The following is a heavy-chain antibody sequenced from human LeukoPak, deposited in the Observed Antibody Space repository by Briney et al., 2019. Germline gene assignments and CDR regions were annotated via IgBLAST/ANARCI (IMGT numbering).Heavy chain of an antibody. Sequence: ASVKVSCKVSGYTLTELSMHWVRQAPGKGLEWMGGFDPEDGETIYAQKFQGRVTMTEDTSTDTAYMELSSLRSEDTAVYYCATVSYYYDSSGLICWGQGTLVTVSS. CDR1: GYTLTELS. J-gene: IGHJ4*02. CDR3: ATVSYYYDSSGLIC. V-gene: IGHV1-24*01. CDR2: FDPEDGET. D-gene: IGHD3-22*01.